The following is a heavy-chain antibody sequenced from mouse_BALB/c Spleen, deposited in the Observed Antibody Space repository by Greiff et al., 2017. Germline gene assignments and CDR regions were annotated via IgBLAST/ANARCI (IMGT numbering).Heavy chain of an antibody. V-gene: IGHV14-4*02. J-gene: IGHJ3*01. CDR1: GFNIKDYY. D-gene: IGHD2-3*01. CDR2: IDPETGGT. CDR3: TRSTYEAY. Sequence: EVQLQQSGAELVRSGASVKLSCTASGFNIKDYYMHWVKQRPEQGLEWIGWIDPETGGTAYNQKFKGKATLTADKSSSTAYMELRSLTSEDSAVYYCTRSTYEAYWGQGTLVTVSA.